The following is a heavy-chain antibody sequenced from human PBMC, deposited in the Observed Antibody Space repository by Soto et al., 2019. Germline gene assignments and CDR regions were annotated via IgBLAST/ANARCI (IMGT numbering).Heavy chain of an antibody. CDR2: TWYDGSNK. V-gene: IGHV3-33*01. CDR1: GFTFSSYG. J-gene: IGHJ4*02. CDR3: ASDLGYCSGGSCPRLGIIDY. Sequence: QVQLVESGGGVVQPGRSLRLSCEASGFTFSSYGMHWVRQAPGKGLEWGAVTWYDGSNKYYADSVKGRFTISRDNSKNTLYLQMNSLRAEDTAVYYCASDLGYCSGGSCPRLGIIDYWGQGTLVTVSS. D-gene: IGHD2-15*01.